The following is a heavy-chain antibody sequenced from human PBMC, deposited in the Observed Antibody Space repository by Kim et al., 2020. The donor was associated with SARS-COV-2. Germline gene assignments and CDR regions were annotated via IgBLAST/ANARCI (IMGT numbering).Heavy chain of an antibody. CDR2: IYYSGST. Sequence: SETLSLTCTVSGGSISSYYWSWIRQPPGKGLEWIGYIYYSGSTNYNPSLKSRVTRSVDTSKNQFSLKLSSVTAADTAVYYCASLFLGYSVVVSNHYYGMDVWGQGTTVTVSS. D-gene: IGHD3-22*01. CDR1: GGSISSYY. CDR3: ASLFLGYSVVVSNHYYGMDV. J-gene: IGHJ6*02. V-gene: IGHV4-59*08.